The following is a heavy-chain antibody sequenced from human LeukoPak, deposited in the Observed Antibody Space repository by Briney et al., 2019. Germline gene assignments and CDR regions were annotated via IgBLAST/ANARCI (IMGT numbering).Heavy chain of an antibody. D-gene: IGHD3-22*01. CDR3: AKDPYDSSGYYYVGTNY. V-gene: IGHV3-23*01. CDR2: ISGSGGST. J-gene: IGHJ4*02. Sequence: GGSLRLSCAASGFTFSSYAMSWVRQAPGKWLEWVSAISGSGGSTYYADSVKGRFTISRDNSKNTLYLQMNSLRAEDTAVYYCAKDPYDSSGYYYVGTNYWGQGTLVTVSS. CDR1: GFTFSSYA.